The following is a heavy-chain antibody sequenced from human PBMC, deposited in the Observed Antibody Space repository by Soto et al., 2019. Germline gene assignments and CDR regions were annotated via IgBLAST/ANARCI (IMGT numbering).Heavy chain of an antibody. CDR3: ARAKKGIAAAGNRFDP. V-gene: IGHV4-4*07. Sequence: SETLSLTCTVSGGSISSYYWSWIRQPAWKGLEWIGRIYTSGSTNYNPSLKSRVTMSVDTSKNQFSLKLSSVTAADTAVYYCARAKKGIAAAGNRFDPWGPGTIVTVSS. J-gene: IGHJ5*02. D-gene: IGHD6-13*01. CDR2: IYTSGST. CDR1: GGSISSYY.